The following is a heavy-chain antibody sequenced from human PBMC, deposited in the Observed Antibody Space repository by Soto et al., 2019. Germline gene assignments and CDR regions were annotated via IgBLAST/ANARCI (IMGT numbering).Heavy chain of an antibody. J-gene: IGHJ4*02. CDR3: ASVKAEFDS. CDR2: ISDGNGNT. V-gene: IGHV1-3*01. CDR1: GYTFTTYA. Sequence: QVQLVQSGAEVKKPGASVNVSCKASGYTFTTYALHWVRQAPGPRIEWMGWISDGNGNTKYSQKLQGRVTITMDTPARRAYMQLSSLTSEDTVVYYCASVKAEFDSWGQRPRVTVSS.